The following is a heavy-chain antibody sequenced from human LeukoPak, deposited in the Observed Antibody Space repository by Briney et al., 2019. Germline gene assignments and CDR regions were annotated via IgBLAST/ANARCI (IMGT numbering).Heavy chain of an antibody. J-gene: IGHJ4*02. V-gene: IGHV1-18*01. CDR3: ARLREGMIVVIFDY. Sequence: ASVKVSCTPSVYTFTTYGISWVRQAPGQRLEWMGWISAYNGNTNYAQKLQGRVTMTTDTSTSTAYMQLRSLRSDGTAVYYCARLREGMIVVIFDYWGQGTLVTVSS. CDR2: ISAYNGNT. CDR1: VYTFTTYG. D-gene: IGHD3-22*01.